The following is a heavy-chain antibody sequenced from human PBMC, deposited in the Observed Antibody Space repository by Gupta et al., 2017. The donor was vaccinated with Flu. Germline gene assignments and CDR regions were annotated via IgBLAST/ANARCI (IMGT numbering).Heavy chain of an antibody. CDR1: GFTFSSYA. J-gene: IGHJ4*02. CDR2: ISGSGGST. V-gene: IGHV3-23*01. D-gene: IGHD2-21*02. CDR3: AKDHYPVGQPLLFLGLCDY. Sequence: EVQLLESGGGLVQPGGSLRLSCAASGFTFSSYAMSWVRQAPGKGLEWVSAISGSGGSTYYADSVKGRFTISRDNSKNTLYLQMNSLRAEDTAVYYCAKDHYPVGQPLLFLGLCDYWGQGTLVTVSS.